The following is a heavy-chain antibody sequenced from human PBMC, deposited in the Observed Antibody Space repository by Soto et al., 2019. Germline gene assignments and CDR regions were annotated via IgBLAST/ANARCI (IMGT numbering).Heavy chain of an antibody. J-gene: IGHJ4*02. CDR3: ARVISSAWPYYFDY. CDR2: IYYSGST. V-gene: IGHV4-61*01. Sequence: QVQLQESGPGLVKPSETLSLTCTVSGGSVSSGSYYWSWIRQPPGKGLEWIGYIYYSGSTNYNPSPTSRATVSVDTSKNRFSLKLSSVTAADTAVYYCARVISSAWPYYFDYWGQGTLVAVSS. CDR1: GGSVSSGSYY. D-gene: IGHD6-19*01.